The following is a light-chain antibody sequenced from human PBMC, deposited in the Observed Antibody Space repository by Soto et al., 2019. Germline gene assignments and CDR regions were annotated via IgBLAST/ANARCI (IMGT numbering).Light chain of an antibody. CDR3: VAYTGINTLYV. Sequence: QSALTQPASVSGSPGQSITISCTGTSSDIGSYNFVSWYQQHPGKAPKLMISEVSNRPSGVSNRFSGSKSASTASLTISGLQAEDEADYYCVAYTGINTLYVFGTGTKLTVL. V-gene: IGLV2-14*01. CDR2: EVS. J-gene: IGLJ1*01. CDR1: SSDIGSYNF.